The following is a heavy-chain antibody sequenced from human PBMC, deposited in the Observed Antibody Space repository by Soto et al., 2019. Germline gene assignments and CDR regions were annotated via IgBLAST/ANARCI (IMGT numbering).Heavy chain of an antibody. V-gene: IGHV4-30-2*01. CDR3: ARVLVAATPWFDP. D-gene: IGHD2-15*01. CDR1: GGSISSGGYS. J-gene: IGHJ5*02. Sequence: SETLSLTCAVSGGSISSGGYSWSWIRQPPGKGLEWIGYIYHSVSTYYNPSLKSRVTISVDRSKNQFSLKLSSVTAADTAVYYCARVLVAATPWFDPWGQGTLVTVSS. CDR2: IYHSVST.